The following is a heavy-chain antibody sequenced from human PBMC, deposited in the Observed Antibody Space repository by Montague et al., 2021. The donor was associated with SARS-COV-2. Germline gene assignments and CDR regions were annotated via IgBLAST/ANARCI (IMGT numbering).Heavy chain of an antibody. V-gene: IGHV4-59*01. CDR2: SYYTGST. CDR3: ACVSRITIFGEVGWFDP. Sequence: SETLSLTCTVSGGSISSNYWSWIRKRQGKGLEWIGYSYYTGSTNYNPSLKSRITIAVDTSKTQFSLTLSSVTAAATAVSFCACVSRITIFGEVGWFDPWGQGTLVTVSS. D-gene: IGHD3-3*01. CDR1: GGSISSNY. J-gene: IGHJ5*02.